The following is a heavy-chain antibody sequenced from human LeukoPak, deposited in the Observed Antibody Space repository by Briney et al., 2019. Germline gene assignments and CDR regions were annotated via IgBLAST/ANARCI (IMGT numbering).Heavy chain of an antibody. J-gene: IGHJ3*01. CDR2: IYYSGST. D-gene: IGHD3-10*01. V-gene: IGHV4-31*03. CDR3: ARRGALGALDV. CDR1: GGSISSGGYY. Sequence: SSETLSLTCTVSGGSISSGGYYWSWIRQHPGKGLEWIGYIYYSGSTYYNPSLKSRVTISVDTSKNQFSLKLSSVTAADTAVYYCARRGALGALDVWGPGTMVAVSS.